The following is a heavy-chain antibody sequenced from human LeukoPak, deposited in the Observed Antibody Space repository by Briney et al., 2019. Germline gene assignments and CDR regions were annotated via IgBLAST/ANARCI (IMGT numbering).Heavy chain of an antibody. CDR2: ISSSGSTI. CDR1: GFTFSSYE. Sequence: PGGSLRLSCAASGFTFSSYEMNWVRQAPGKGLEWVSYISSSGSTIYYADSVKGRFTISRDNAENSLYLQMDSLRAQDTAVYYCARTAVAAYYGMDVWGQGTTVTVSS. V-gene: IGHV3-48*03. J-gene: IGHJ6*02. CDR3: ARTAVAAYYGMDV. D-gene: IGHD6-19*01.